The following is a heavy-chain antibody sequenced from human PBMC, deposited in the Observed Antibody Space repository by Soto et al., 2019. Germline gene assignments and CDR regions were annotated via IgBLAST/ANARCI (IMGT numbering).Heavy chain of an antibody. Sequence: GASVKVSCKASGGTFSSYAISWVRQAPGQGLEWMGGIIPIFGTANYAQKFQGRVTITADESTSTAYMELSSLRSEDTAVYYCARDHYGDFDYYYYGMDVWGQGTTVTVS. J-gene: IGHJ6*02. V-gene: IGHV1-69*13. D-gene: IGHD4-17*01. CDR3: ARDHYGDFDYYYYGMDV. CDR2: IIPIFGTA. CDR1: GGTFSSYA.